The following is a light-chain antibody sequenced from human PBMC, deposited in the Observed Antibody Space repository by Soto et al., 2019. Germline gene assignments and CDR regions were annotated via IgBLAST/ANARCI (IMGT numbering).Light chain of an antibody. J-gene: IGLJ1*01. CDR1: SSDIGGYYY. V-gene: IGLV2-14*01. CDR3: TSYSSSSTFYV. CDR2: QVS. Sequence: QSALTQPASVSGSPGQSITISCTGTSSDIGGYYYVSWYQHHPGKAPKHMIYQVSNRPSGVSNRFSGSKSGNTASLTISGLQAEDEADYYCTSYSSSSTFYVFGTGTKLTVL.